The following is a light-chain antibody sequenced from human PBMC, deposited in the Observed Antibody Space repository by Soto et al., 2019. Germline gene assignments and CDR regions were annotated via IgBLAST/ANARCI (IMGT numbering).Light chain of an antibody. CDR3: QQYNIYPLT. Sequence: DVQMTQSPSSLSASVGDRVTITCRASQDINSWLAWYQQKPGKAPKSLLYAASRLQTGVPSRFSGSESGTDFTLTIISLQPEDSATYYCQQYNIYPLTFGGGTKVQIK. CDR2: AAS. V-gene: IGKV1D-16*01. CDR1: QDINSW. J-gene: IGKJ4*01.